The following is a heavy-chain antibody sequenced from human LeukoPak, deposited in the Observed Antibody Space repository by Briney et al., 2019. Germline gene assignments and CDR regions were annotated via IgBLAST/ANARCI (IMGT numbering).Heavy chain of an antibody. CDR3: ARDRGYMDV. J-gene: IGHJ6*03. Sequence: ASAKVSCKASGYTFTSYGISWVRQAPGQGLEWMGWINAYNGNTNYAQMLQGRVTITTAPSTSTAYMELRKLRSDDTAVYYCARDRGYMDVWGKGTTVTVSS. CDR2: INAYNGNT. V-gene: IGHV1-18*01. CDR1: GYTFTSYG.